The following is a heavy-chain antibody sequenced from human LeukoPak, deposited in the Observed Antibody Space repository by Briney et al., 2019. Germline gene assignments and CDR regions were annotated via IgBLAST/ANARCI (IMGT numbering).Heavy chain of an antibody. Sequence: GGSLRLSCAASGFTFSSYSMNWVRQAPGKGLEWVAVISYDGSNKYYADSVKGRFTISRDNSKNTLYLQMNSLRAEDTAVYYCARDSLGRAATGIAMDYWGQGTLVTVSS. CDR3: ARDSLGRAATGIAMDY. CDR2: ISYDGSNK. D-gene: IGHD6-13*01. V-gene: IGHV3-30*03. CDR1: GFTFSSYS. J-gene: IGHJ4*02.